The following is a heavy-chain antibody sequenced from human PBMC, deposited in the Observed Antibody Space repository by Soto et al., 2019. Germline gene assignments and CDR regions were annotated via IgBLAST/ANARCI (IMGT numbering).Heavy chain of an antibody. CDR1: GGSISSYY. Sequence: SETLSLTCTVSGGSISSYYWSWIRQPPGKGLEWIGYIYYSGSTNYNPSLKSRVTISVDTSKNQFSLKLSSVTAADTAVYYCAKSMPYGDYYYYGMDVCGQRTTVTVSS. D-gene: IGHD2-2*01. V-gene: IGHV4-59*01. CDR3: AKSMPYGDYYYYGMDV. CDR2: IYYSGST. J-gene: IGHJ6*02.